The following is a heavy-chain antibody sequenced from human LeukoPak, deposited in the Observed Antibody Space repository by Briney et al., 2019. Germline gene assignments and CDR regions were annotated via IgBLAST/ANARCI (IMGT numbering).Heavy chain of an antibody. CDR1: GGSISSYY. CDR2: IYYSGSA. D-gene: IGHD3-3*01. Sequence: PSETLSPTCTVSGGSISSYYWSWIRQPPGKGLEWIGYIYYSGSAIYSPSLKSRVTISVDTSKNQFSLRLSSVTAADTAVYYCARGPEWYYFDYWGQGTLATVSS. J-gene: IGHJ4*02. CDR3: ARGPEWYYFDY. V-gene: IGHV4-59*08.